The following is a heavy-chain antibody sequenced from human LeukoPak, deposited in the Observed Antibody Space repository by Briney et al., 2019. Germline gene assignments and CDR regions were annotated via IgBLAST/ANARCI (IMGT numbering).Heavy chain of an antibody. CDR3: ATKKGGSCSGYTCHYFDC. CDR1: GFTFSSHP. Sequence: GGSLRLSCAASGFTFSSHPMSWVRQAPGKGLEWVSAISGSGGSTYYADPVKGRFTISNDNSKNTWYLQMNSLRAEDTAVYYCATKKGGSCSGYTCHYFDCWGQGTLVTVSS. D-gene: IGHD3-22*01. V-gene: IGHV3-23*01. J-gene: IGHJ4*02. CDR2: ISGSGGST.